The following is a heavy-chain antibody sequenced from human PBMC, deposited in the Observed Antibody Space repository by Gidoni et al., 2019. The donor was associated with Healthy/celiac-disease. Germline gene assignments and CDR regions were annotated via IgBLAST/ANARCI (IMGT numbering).Heavy chain of an antibody. Sequence: EVQLLESGGGLVQPGGSLRRSCAASGFTFSSYAMSWVLQAPGQGREWVSAISGSGCSKYYADSVKGRVTISRDNSKNTLYLQMNSLRAEDTGVYYCAKEDGGNPLFVYLGQGTLVTVSS. CDR3: AKEDGGNPLFVY. J-gene: IGHJ4*02. D-gene: IGHD2-15*01. CDR1: GFTFSSYA. CDR2: ISGSGCSK. V-gene: IGHV3-23*01.